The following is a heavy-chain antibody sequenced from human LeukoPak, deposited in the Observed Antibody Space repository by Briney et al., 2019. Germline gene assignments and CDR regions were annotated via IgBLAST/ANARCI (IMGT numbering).Heavy chain of an antibody. V-gene: IGHV4-38-2*01. CDR2: IYHSGST. CDR3: ARGPGYYGSGSYYRQWYFDL. J-gene: IGHJ2*01. Sequence: PETLSLTCAVSGYSISSGYYWGWIRQPPGKGLEWIGSIYHSGSTYYNPSLKSRVTISVDTSKNQFSLKLTSVTAADTAVYYCARGPGYYGSGSYYRQWYFDLWGRGTLVTVSA. D-gene: IGHD3-10*01. CDR1: GYSISSGYY.